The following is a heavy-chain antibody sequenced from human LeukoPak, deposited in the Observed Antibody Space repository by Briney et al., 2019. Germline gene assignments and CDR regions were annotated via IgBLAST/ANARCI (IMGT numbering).Heavy chain of an antibody. J-gene: IGHJ3*02. D-gene: IGHD3-22*01. Sequence: ETSVKVSCKASGYTFTGYYMHWVRQAPGQGLEWMGWINPNSGGTNYAQKFQGRVTMTRDTSISTAYMELSRLRSDDTAVYYCARGQEPMIKSAFDIWGQGTMVTLSS. CDR3: ARGQEPMIKSAFDI. CDR1: GYTFTGYY. CDR2: INPNSGGT. V-gene: IGHV1-2*02.